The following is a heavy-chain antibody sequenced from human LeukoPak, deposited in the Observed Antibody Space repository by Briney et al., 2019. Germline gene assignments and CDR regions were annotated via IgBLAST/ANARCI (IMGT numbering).Heavy chain of an antibody. CDR2: IYPGDSDT. CDR3: ARLAYGDPYYFDY. J-gene: IGHJ4*02. CDR1: GYSFSNYW. V-gene: IGHV5-51*01. Sequence: GESLKISCMGSGYSFSNYWIGWVRQMPGKGLEWMGIIYPGDSDTRYSPSFQGQVTISADKSISTAYLQWSSLKASDTAMYYCARLAYGDPYYFDYWGQGTLVAVSS. D-gene: IGHD4-17*01.